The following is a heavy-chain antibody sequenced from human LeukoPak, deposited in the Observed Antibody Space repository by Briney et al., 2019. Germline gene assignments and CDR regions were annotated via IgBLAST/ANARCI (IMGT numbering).Heavy chain of an antibody. Sequence: PGGSLRLSCAASGFTVSSYSMNWVRQAPGKGLEWVSSISSSSSYIYYADSVKGRFTISRDNAKNSLYLQMNSLRAEDTAVYYCAREMSSSSGFDYWGQGTLVTVSS. V-gene: IGHV3-21*01. CDR2: ISSSSSYI. CDR1: GFTVSSYS. D-gene: IGHD6-6*01. CDR3: AREMSSSSGFDY. J-gene: IGHJ4*02.